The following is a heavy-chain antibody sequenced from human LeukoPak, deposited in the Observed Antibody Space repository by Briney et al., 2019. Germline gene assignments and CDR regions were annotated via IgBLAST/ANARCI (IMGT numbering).Heavy chain of an antibody. V-gene: IGHV5-51*01. CDR3: ARYSGSARYGMDV. CDR1: GYSFTTYW. Sequence: GESLKISCKGSGYSFTTYWIGWVRQMPGTGLEWMGIIYPADSDTKYSPSFQGQVTISADNSISTAYLQWSSLKASDTAMYYCARYSGSARYGMDVWGQGTTVTISS. D-gene: IGHD3-10*01. J-gene: IGHJ6*02. CDR2: IYPADSDT.